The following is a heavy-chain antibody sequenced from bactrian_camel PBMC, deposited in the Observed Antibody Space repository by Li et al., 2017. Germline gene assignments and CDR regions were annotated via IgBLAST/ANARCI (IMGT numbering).Heavy chain of an antibody. Sequence: VQLVESGGGSVQVGGSLRLSCVASVDTIGRYCMGWFRQIPDKERVGVAAIDSDGSTTYADFVKGRFTISKDNAKDTLYLQMNDLKPEDIAIYYCAAVRGLPSSGSWCSLADHFDYWGRGTQVTVS. D-gene: IGHD2*01. CDR3: AAVRGLPSSGSWCSLADHFDY. CDR2: IDSDGST. CDR1: VDTIGRYC. V-gene: IGHV3S55*01. J-gene: IGHJ4*01.